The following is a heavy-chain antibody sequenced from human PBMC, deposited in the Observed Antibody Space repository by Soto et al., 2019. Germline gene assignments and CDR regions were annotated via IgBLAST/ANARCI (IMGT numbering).Heavy chain of an antibody. J-gene: IGHJ4*02. CDR2: ISAYNGNT. D-gene: IGHD3-22*01. V-gene: IGHV1-18*01. CDR1: GYTFTTYD. CDR3: ARDSRIYDSSGLLFDY. Sequence: GASVKVSCKASGYTFTTYDISWVRQAPGQGLEWMGWISAYNGNTDYAQKFQGRVTMTTDTSTSTVYMELRSLRSDDTAVYYCARDSRIYDSSGLLFDYWGQGTLVTVSS.